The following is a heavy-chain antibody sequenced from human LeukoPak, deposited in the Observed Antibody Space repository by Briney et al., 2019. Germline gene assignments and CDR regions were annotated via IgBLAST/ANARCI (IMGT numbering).Heavy chain of an antibody. CDR2: ISSTSNYI. J-gene: IGHJ3*02. V-gene: IGHV3-21*01. CDR1: GFTFSDYT. D-gene: IGHD2-21*02. Sequence: GGSLRLSCAASGFTFSDYTINWVRQAPGKGLEWVSSISSTSNYIYHADSLKGRVTISRDNAKNSLSLQMNSLRVEDTAVYYCARQKYCGGDCYGLDTLDTWSQGTMVTVSS. CDR3: ARQKYCGGDCYGLDTLDT.